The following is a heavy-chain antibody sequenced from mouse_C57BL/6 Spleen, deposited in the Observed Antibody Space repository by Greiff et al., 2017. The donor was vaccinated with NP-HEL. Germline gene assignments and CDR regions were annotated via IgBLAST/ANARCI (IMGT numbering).Heavy chain of an antibody. D-gene: IGHD3-3*01. CDR2: IDPETGGT. CDR1: GYTFTDYE. Sequence: SGAELVRPGASVTLSCKASGYTFTDYEMHWVKQTPVHGLEWIGAIDPETGGTAYNQKFKGKAILTADKSSSTAYMELRSLTSEDSAVYYCTRDEGTRGPYFDYWGKGTTLTVSS. J-gene: IGHJ2*01. V-gene: IGHV1-15*01. CDR3: TRDEGTRGPYFDY.